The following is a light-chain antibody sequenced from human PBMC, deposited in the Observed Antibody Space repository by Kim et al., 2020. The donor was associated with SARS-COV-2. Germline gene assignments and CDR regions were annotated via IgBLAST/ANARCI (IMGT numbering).Light chain of an antibody. CDR1: QNVDSN. CDR2: GAS. V-gene: IGKV3-15*01. J-gene: IGKJ1*01. CDR3: QQYIDWPRT. Sequence: VSLGERAIRSCRASQNVDSNLAWYQQKPGQAPRLLIYGASTRAAGIPFKFIGSGSGTEFTLTISSLQSEDFAVYYCQQYIDWPRTFGLGTKVDIK.